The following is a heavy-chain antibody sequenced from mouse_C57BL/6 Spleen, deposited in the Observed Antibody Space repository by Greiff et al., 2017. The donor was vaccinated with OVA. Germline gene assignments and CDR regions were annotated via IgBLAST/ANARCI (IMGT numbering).Heavy chain of an antibody. V-gene: IGHV1-66*01. Sequence: VQLQQSGPELVKPGASVKISCKASGYSFTSYYIHWVKQRPGQGLAWIGWIYPGSGNTKYNEKFKGKATLTADTSSSTAYMQLSSLTSEDSAVYYCARSYYYGNQAWFAYWGQGTLVTVSA. CDR3: ARSYYYGNQAWFAY. CDR1: GYSFTSYY. CDR2: IYPGSGNT. J-gene: IGHJ3*01. D-gene: IGHD2-1*01.